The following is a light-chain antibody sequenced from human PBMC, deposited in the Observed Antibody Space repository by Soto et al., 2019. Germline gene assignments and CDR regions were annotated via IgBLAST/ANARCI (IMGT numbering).Light chain of an antibody. CDR3: MQGLHIPIS. V-gene: IGKV2-28*01. Sequence: DCVMTQSPISLAVTPGEPAAISCRSNQSVLHSNGKHYLDWFLQKPVQSQQVLINMGSNRASGVSDRFSGSGSGAEFTLKISRVEAEDVVVYYCMQGLHIPISLGQGTRLEIK. J-gene: IGKJ5*01. CDR2: MGS. CDR1: QSVLHSNGKHY.